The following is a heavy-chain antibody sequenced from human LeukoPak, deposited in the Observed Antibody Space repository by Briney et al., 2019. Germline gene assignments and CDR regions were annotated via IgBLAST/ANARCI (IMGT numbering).Heavy chain of an antibody. Sequence: SQTLSLTCTVSGGSISSGGYYWSWIRQHPGKGLEWIGYIYYSGSTYYNPSLKSRVTISVDTSKNQFSLKLSSVTAADTAVYYCAGFRIQLWSPFYYYGMDVWGQGTTVTVSS. J-gene: IGHJ6*02. CDR1: GGSISSGGYY. CDR2: IYYSGST. D-gene: IGHD5-18*01. V-gene: IGHV4-31*03. CDR3: AGFRIQLWSPFYYYGMDV.